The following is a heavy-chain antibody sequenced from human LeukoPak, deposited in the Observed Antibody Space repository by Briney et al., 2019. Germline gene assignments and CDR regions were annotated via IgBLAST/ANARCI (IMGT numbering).Heavy chain of an antibody. CDR2: INHSGST. D-gene: IGHD3-3*01. CDR3: ARARSDFWSGYYTGDYFDY. V-gene: IGHV4-34*01. Sequence: SETLSLTCAVYGGSFSGYYWSWIRQPPGKGLEWIGEINHSGSTNYNPSLKSRVTISVDTSKNQFSLKLNSVTAADTAVYYCARARSDFWSGYYTGDYFDYWGQGTLVTVSS. J-gene: IGHJ4*02. CDR1: GGSFSGYY.